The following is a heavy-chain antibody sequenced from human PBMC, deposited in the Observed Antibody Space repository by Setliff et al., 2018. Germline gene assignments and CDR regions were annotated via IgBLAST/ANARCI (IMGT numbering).Heavy chain of an antibody. CDR2: IYYRGNT. CDR3: ARTGTYRYLDY. D-gene: IGHD1-1*01. Sequence: SETLSLTCNVSGGSISSGVYYWAWIRQPPGRGLEWIGRIYYRGNTYYNASLKSQLTISVDTSKNQFSLKLRSVAAADTAVYYCARTGTYRYLDYWGQGTQVTVSS. CDR1: GGSISSGVYY. J-gene: IGHJ4*02. V-gene: IGHV4-39*01.